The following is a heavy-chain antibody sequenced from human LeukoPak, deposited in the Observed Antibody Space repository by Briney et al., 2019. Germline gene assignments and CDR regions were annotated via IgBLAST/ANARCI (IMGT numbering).Heavy chain of an antibody. D-gene: IGHD2-15*01. Sequence: GGSLRLSCAASGFTFSDYWMTGPRQHPGKGLERLANIKPYGSEKYYVDSVKGRFTISRDNAKNSLYLQMNSLRDEDTAVYYCAKERCSGGSCYSAGEYFDYWGQGTLVTVSS. CDR2: IKPYGSEK. V-gene: IGHV3-7*01. CDR1: GFTFSDYW. CDR3: AKERCSGGSCYSAGEYFDY. J-gene: IGHJ4*02.